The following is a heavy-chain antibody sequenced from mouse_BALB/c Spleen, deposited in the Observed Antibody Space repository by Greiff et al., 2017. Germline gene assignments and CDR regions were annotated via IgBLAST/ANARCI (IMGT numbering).Heavy chain of an antibody. D-gene: IGHD2-4*01. CDR2: IRLKSNNYAT. J-gene: IGHJ2*01. CDR1: GFTFSNYW. V-gene: IGHV6-6*02. Sequence: EVQVVESGGGLVQPGGSMKLSCVASGFTFSNYWMNWVRQSPEKGLEWVAEIRLKSNNYATHYAESVKGRFTISRDDSKSSVYLQMNNLRAEDTGIYYCTRGDYDALDYWGQGTTLTVSS. CDR3: TRGDYDALDY.